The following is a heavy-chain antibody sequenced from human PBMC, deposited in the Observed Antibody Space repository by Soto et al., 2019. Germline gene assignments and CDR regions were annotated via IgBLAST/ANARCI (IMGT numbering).Heavy chain of an antibody. CDR2: ILNDGSNR. CDR3: AWDDEYSGNGMDV. CDR1: GFTFSNYG. D-gene: IGHD3-10*01. Sequence: QVQLVESGGGVVQPGRSLRLSCAASGFTFSNYGMHWVRQAPGKGLEWVAVILNDGSNRYHADSVKDRFTISRDNSKNTLYLQMNSLRAEDTAVYYGAWDDEYSGNGMDVWGQGTTVTVS. J-gene: IGHJ6*02. V-gene: IGHV3-33*01.